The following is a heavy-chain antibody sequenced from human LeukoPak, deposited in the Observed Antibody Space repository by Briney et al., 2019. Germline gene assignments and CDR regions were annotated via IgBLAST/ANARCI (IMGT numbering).Heavy chain of an antibody. Sequence: PSETLSLTCAAYGVSFSGYYWSWIRQPPGKGLEWIGEINHSGSTNYNPSLKSRVTISVDTSKNQFSLKLSSVTAADTAVYYCASYYYGSGSGGAFDIWGQGTMVTVSS. V-gene: IGHV4-34*01. J-gene: IGHJ3*02. CDR3: ASYYYGSGSGGAFDI. CDR1: GVSFSGYY. D-gene: IGHD3-10*01. CDR2: INHSGST.